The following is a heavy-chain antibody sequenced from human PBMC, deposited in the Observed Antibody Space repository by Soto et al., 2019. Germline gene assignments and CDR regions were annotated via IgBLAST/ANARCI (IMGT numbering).Heavy chain of an antibody. V-gene: IGHV3-48*01. J-gene: IGHJ4*02. CDR1: GLTFGSFS. Sequence: EVQLVESGGGLVQPGGSLRLSCAASGLTFGSFSINWVRKAQGKGLEWVSYISSSSSTIYYADSVKGRFTISRDNAKNSLYLQMNSLRAEDTAVYYCAREMAALNYFDYWGQGTLVTVSS. CDR3: AREMAALNYFDY. D-gene: IGHD2-15*01. CDR2: ISSSSSTI.